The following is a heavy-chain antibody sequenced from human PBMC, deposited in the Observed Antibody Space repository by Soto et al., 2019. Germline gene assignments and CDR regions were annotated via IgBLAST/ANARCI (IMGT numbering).Heavy chain of an antibody. CDR1: GFTFRNYA. CDR2: ISGSGGVT. V-gene: IGHV3-23*01. D-gene: IGHD6-13*01. J-gene: IGHJ4*02. Sequence: GGSLRLSCAASGFTFRNYAMSWVRQAPGKGLEWVSSISGSGGVTYHADSVKGRFTISRDNSKNTLFLQMNSLRAEDTAVYYCAVQAIIATAGHDYWGQGTLVTAPQ. CDR3: AVQAIIATAGHDY.